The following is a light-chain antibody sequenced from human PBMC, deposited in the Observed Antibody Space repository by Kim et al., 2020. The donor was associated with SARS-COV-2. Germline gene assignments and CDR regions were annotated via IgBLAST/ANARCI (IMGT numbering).Light chain of an antibody. V-gene: IGKV3-15*01. Sequence: LSVSPGERATLSCRASQSVNNNLAWYQQKPGQAPRLLIHGAFTRTTGIPARFSGSGSGTEFTLTISSLQSEDFAVYYCQQYYIWYTFGQGTKLEI. CDR1: QSVNNN. J-gene: IGKJ2*01. CDR2: GAF. CDR3: QQYYIWYT.